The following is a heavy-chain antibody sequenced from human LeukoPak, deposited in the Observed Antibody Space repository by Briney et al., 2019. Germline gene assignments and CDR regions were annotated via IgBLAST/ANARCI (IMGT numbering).Heavy chain of an antibody. CDR3: AKSPYSSGWVTFDY. V-gene: IGHV3-23*01. J-gene: IGHJ4*02. D-gene: IGHD6-19*01. CDR1: GFTFSSYA. Sequence: GGSLRLSCAASGFTFSSYAMSWVRQAPGKGLEWVSAISGSGGSTYYADSVKGRFTIPRDNSKNTLYLQMNSLRAEDTAVYYCAKSPYSSGWVTFDYWGQGTLVTVSS. CDR2: ISGSGGST.